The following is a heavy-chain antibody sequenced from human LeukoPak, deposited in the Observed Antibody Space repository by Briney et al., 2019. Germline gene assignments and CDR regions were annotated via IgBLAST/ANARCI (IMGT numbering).Heavy chain of an antibody. CDR2: MNPNSGNT. Sequence: ASEKVSCKASGYTFTSYDINWVRQATGQGLEWMGWMNPNSGNTGYAQKFQGRVTITRNTSISTAYMELSSLRSEDTAVYYCARASYCSGGSCYLGKYYMDVWGKGTTVTVSS. CDR1: GYTFTSYD. CDR3: ARASYCSGGSCYLGKYYMDV. V-gene: IGHV1-8*03. J-gene: IGHJ6*03. D-gene: IGHD2-15*01.